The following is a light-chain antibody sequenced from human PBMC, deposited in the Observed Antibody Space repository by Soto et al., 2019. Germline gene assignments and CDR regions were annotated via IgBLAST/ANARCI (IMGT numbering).Light chain of an antibody. J-gene: IGKJ4*01. CDR1: QSISRY. CDR3: QQSYNTALT. CDR2: AAS. V-gene: IGKV1-39*01. Sequence: DIQMTQSPSSLSASVGDRVTITCRASQSISRYLNWYQQKLGKAPKLLIYAASSLQSGVPSRFSGSGSGTDFTLTISSLQPEDFATYYCQQSYNTALTFGGGTKVEIK.